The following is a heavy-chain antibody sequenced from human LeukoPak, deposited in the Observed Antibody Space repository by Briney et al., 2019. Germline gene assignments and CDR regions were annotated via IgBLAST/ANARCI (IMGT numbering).Heavy chain of an antibody. CDR1: GGSISSGSYY. V-gene: IGHV4-61*02. D-gene: IGHD3-10*01. J-gene: IGHJ6*03. CDR3: ARESRARGYNYYYMDV. CDR2: IYTSGST. Sequence: PSETLSLTCTVSGGSISSGSYYWSWIRQPAGKGLEWIGRIYTSGSTNYNPSLKSRVTISVDTSKNQFSLKLSSVTAADTAVYYCARESRARGYNYYYMDVWGKGTTVTVSS.